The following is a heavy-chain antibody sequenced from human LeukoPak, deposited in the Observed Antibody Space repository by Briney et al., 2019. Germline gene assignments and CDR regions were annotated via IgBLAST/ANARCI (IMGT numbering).Heavy chain of an antibody. CDR1: GGSISSGGYY. J-gene: IGHJ4*02. CDR2: IYYSGST. Sequence: SQTLSLTCTVSGGSISSGGYYWSWIRQHPGKGLEWIGYIYYSGSTYYNPSLKSRVTISVDTSKNQFSLKLSSVTAADTAVYYCATHRSRLVGAPFDYWGQGTLVTVSS. CDR3: ATHRSRLVGAPFDY. D-gene: IGHD1-26*01. V-gene: IGHV4-31*03.